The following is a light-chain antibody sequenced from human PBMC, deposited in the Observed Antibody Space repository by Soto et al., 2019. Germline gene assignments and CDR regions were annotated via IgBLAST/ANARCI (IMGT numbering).Light chain of an antibody. V-gene: IGLV2-18*02. CDR1: SSDVGGYKC. J-gene: IGLJ1*01. CDR3: SSYTRSDTYV. CDR2: EVS. Sequence: QSALTQPPSVSGSPGQSVTISCTGTSSDVGGYKCVSWYQQPPGTAPKLMVYEVSNRPSGVPDRFSGSKSGNTASLTISGLQAEDAADYYCSSYTRSDTYVFGTGTKLTVL.